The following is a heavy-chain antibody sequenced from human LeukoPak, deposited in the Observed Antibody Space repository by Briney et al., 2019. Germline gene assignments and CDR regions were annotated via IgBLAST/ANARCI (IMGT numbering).Heavy chain of an antibody. V-gene: IGHV4-39*07. J-gene: IGHJ6*03. CDR2: IYYSGST. CDR1: GGSISSSSYY. Sequence: SETLSLTCTVSGGSISSSSYYWGWIRQPPGKGLEWIGSIYYSGSTNYNPPLKSRVTISVDKSKSQFSLRLSSVTAADTAVYYCASNGYYCIELWGRGTTVTVSS. D-gene: IGHD2-8*01. CDR3: ASNGYYCIEL.